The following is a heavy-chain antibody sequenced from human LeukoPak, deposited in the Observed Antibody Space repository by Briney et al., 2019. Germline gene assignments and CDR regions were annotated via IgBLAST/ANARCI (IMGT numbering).Heavy chain of an antibody. CDR2: IIPILGIA. CDR1: GYTFTSYA. CDR3: ARRVYCSGGSCYPRVSDAFDI. Sequence: AASVKVSCKASGYTFTSYAISWVRQAPGQGLEWMGRIIPILGIANYARKFQGRVTITADKSTSTAYMELSSLRSEDTAVYYCARRVYCSGGSCYPRVSDAFDIWGQGTMVTVSS. V-gene: IGHV1-69*04. J-gene: IGHJ3*02. D-gene: IGHD2-15*01.